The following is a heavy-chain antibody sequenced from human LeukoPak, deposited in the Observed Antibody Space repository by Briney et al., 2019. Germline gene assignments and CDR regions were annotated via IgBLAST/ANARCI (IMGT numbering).Heavy chain of an antibody. CDR1: GGTFSSYA. V-gene: IGHV1-69*13. CDR2: IIPIFGTA. CDR3: ASRLYCSNTRCRNFPFAY. J-gene: IGHJ4*02. Sequence: SVKVSCKASGGTFSSYAINWVRQAPGQGLEWMGGIIPIFGTANYAQKFQDRVTITADESTSTAYMELSSLRSEDTAIYYCASRLYCSNTRCRNFPFAYWGQGTLVTVFS. D-gene: IGHD2-2*01.